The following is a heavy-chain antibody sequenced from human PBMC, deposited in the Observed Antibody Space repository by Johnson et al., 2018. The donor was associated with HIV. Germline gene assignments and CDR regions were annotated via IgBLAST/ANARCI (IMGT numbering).Heavy chain of an antibody. J-gene: IGHJ3*02. CDR3: ARDGGRYYDFWSGRGDAFDI. CDR1: GFIFSNAW. V-gene: IGHV3-15*01. Sequence: VQLVESGGGMVKPGGSLRLSCAASGFIFSNAWMSWVRQAPGKGLEWVGRIKSKTDGGTTDYAAPVKGRFTISRDDSKNTLYLQMNSLRAEDTAVYYCARDGGRYYDFWSGRGDAFDIWGQGTMVTVSS. CDR2: IKSKTDGGTT. D-gene: IGHD3-3*01.